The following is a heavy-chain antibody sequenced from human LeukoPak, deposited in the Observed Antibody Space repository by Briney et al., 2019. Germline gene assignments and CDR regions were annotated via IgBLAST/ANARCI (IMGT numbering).Heavy chain of an antibody. CDR2: ISYDGSTK. CDR1: GFTFTTYA. V-gene: IGHV3-30-3*01. Sequence: PGGSLRLSCAASGFTFTTYAMHWVRQAPGKGLEWVTVISYDGSTKYYGDSVKGRLTISRDNANNTLYLQMNSLRAEDTAVYYCARDPSQGDSWGLGTLVTVSS. CDR3: ARDPSQGDS. J-gene: IGHJ4*02.